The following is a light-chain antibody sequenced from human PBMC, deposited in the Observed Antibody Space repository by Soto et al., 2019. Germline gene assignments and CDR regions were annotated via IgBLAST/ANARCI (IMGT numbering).Light chain of an antibody. CDR1: QDVGKW. Sequence: DIQMTQSPPSVSASVGDRVTITCRASQDVGKWLAWYQQKPGKAPTLLIHGASSLQSGVPPRYSGSGYGTDFTLTISSLQPEDFATYYCQQANSLPITFGQGTRLDSK. CDR3: QQANSLPIT. J-gene: IGKJ5*01. V-gene: IGKV1-12*01. CDR2: GAS.